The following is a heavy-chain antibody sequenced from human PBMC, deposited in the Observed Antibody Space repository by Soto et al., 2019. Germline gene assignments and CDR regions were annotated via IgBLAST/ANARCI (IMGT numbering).Heavy chain of an antibody. CDR1: GYTFTSYG. CDR2: ISAYNGNT. D-gene: IGHD3-10*01. V-gene: IGHV1-18*01. J-gene: IGHJ4*02. Sequence: GASVKVSCKASGYTFTSYGISWVRQAPGQGLEWMGWISAYNGNTNYAQKHQGRVTMTTDTSTSTAYMELRSLSSDDTAVYYCARLVSYYGSGSYYSRYYFDYWGQGTLVTVSS. CDR3: ARLVSYYGSGSYYSRYYFDY.